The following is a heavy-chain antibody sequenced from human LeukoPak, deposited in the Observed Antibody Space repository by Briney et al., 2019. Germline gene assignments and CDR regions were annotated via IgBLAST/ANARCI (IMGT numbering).Heavy chain of an antibody. CDR2: TYYSGST. CDR3: ARNDFWSGYLGY. V-gene: IGHV4-39*01. CDR1: GGSISSSSYY. J-gene: IGHJ4*02. Sequence: SETLSLTCTVSGGSISSSSYYWGWIRQPPGKGLEWIGSTYYSGSTYYNPSLKSRVTISVDTSKNQFSLKLSSVTAADTAVYYCARNDFWSGYLGYWGQGTLVTVSS. D-gene: IGHD3-3*01.